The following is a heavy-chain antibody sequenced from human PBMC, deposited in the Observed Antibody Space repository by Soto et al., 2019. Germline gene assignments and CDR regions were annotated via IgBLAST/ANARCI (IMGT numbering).Heavy chain of an antibody. Sequence: SETLSLTCAVDGGSFIGYYWIWIRQPPGKGLEWIGEINHSGSTNYNPSLKSRVTISVDTSKNQFSLKLSSVTAADTAVYYCARGRDGMDVWGQGTTVTVSS. CDR1: GGSFIGYY. V-gene: IGHV4-34*01. CDR2: INHSGST. CDR3: ARGRDGMDV. J-gene: IGHJ6*02.